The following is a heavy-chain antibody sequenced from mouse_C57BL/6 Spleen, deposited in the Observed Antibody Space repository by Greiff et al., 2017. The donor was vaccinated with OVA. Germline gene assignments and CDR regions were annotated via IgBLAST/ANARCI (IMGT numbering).Heavy chain of an antibody. V-gene: IGHV1-26*01. CDR1: GYTFTDYY. CDR3: ARRGAPLGAMDY. J-gene: IGHJ4*01. CDR2: INPNNGGT. Sequence: EVQLQQSGPELVKPGASVKISCKASGYTFTDYYMNWVKQSHGKSLEWIGDINPNNGGTSYNQKFKGKATLTVDKSSSTAYMELRSLTSEDSAVYYCARRGAPLGAMDYWGQGTSVTVSS.